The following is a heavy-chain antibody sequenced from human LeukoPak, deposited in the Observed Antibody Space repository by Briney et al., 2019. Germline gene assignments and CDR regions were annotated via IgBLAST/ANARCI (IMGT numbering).Heavy chain of an antibody. CDR1: GFTFSSYS. CDR2: ISSSSYI. J-gene: IGHJ6*03. D-gene: IGHD6-13*01. Sequence: GRSLRLSCAASGFTFSSYSMNWVRQAPGKGLEWVSSISSSSYIYYADSVKGRFTISRDNAKNSLYLQMNSLRAEDTAVYYCARDSNSSSWYPPYYMDVWGKGTTVTVSS. V-gene: IGHV3-21*01. CDR3: ARDSNSSSWYPPYYMDV.